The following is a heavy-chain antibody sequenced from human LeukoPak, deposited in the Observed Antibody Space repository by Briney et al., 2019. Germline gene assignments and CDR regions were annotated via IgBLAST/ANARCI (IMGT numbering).Heavy chain of an antibody. CDR3: AGNGCSSTSCYYYYYYGMDV. D-gene: IGHD2-2*01. J-gene: IGHJ6*02. Sequence: PSETLSLTCAVYGGSFSGYYWSWLRQPPGKGLEWVGEINHSGSTNYNPSLKSRVTISVDTSKNQFSLKLSSVTAADTAVYYCAGNGCSSTSCYYYYYYGMDVWGQGTTVTVSS. CDR1: GGSFSGYY. V-gene: IGHV4-34*01. CDR2: INHSGST.